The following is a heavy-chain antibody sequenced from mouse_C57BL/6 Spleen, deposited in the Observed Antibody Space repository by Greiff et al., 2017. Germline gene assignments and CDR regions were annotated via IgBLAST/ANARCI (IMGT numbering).Heavy chain of an antibody. D-gene: IGHD1-1*01. V-gene: IGHV7-3*01. CDR3: ARYGTTVVASYYFDY. Sequence: EVKLVESGGGLVQPGGSLSLSCAASGFTFTDYYMSWVRQPPGKALEWLGFIRNKANGYTTEYSASVKGRFTISRDNSQSILYLQMNALRAEDSATYYCARYGTTVVASYYFDYWGQGTTLTVSS. CDR1: GFTFTDYY. CDR2: IRNKANGYTT. J-gene: IGHJ2*01.